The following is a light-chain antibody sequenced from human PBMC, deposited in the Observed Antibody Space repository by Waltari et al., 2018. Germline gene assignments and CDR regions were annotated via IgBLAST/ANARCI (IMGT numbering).Light chain of an antibody. V-gene: IGKV3-20*01. CDR3: QNHERLPAT. CDR2: AAS. CDR1: QSVSKY. Sequence: EVVLTQSPGTLSLSPGERATLSCRARQSVSKYLAWYQQRPGQAPRLPIYAASTRATGVSDRFSGSGFGKDFSLTISRLEPEDFAVYFCQNHERLPATFGQGTKVEIK. J-gene: IGKJ1*01.